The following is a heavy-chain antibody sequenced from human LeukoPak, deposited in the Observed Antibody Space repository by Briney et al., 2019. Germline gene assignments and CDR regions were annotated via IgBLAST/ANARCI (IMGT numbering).Heavy chain of an antibody. CDR3: ARDPYQLSAGWFDP. Sequence: SETLSLTCTVSGGSISSYYWSWIRQPPGKGLEWIGEINHSGSTNYNPSLKSRVTISVDTSKNQFSLKLSSVTAADTAVYYCARDPYQLSAGWFDPWGQGTLVTVSS. D-gene: IGHD2-2*01. CDR2: INHSGST. CDR1: GGSISSYY. J-gene: IGHJ5*02. V-gene: IGHV4-34*01.